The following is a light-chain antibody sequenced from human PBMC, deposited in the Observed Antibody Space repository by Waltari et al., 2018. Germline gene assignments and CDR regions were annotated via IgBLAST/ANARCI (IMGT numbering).Light chain of an antibody. CDR2: KNN. CDR3: AVWDDSLSGFVL. J-gene: IGLJ2*01. Sequence: QSVLTQPPSTSGTPGQRVTISCSGSSSNIGSHYVYWYQHLPGTAPKLLIYKNNQRPSGVPDRFSGSRSGTSASLAISGLRSEDEADYFCAVWDDSLSGFVLFGGGTKLTV. V-gene: IGLV1-47*01. CDR1: SSNIGSHY.